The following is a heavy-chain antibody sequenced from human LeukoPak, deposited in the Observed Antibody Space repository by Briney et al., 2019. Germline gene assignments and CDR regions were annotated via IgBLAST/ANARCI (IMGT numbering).Heavy chain of an antibody. D-gene: IGHD6-13*01. CDR2: IYFSGST. CDR1: GGSISSYY. Sequence: PSETLSITCTVSGGSISSYYWSWIRQPPGKGLEWIGYIYFSGSTNYNPSLKSRVTISVDTSKNQFSLKLNSVTAADTAVYYCARGPQAGNFDYWGQGTLVTVSS. CDR3: ARGPQAGNFDY. J-gene: IGHJ4*02. V-gene: IGHV4-59*01.